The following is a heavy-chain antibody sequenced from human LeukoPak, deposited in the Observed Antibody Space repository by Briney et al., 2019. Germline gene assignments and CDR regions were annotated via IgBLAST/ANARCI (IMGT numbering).Heavy chain of an antibody. CDR2: ISYDGSNK. CDR1: GFTFSSYG. CDR3: AKDRIRMVRGVIHYYYYGMDV. Sequence: GGSLRLSCAASGFTFSSYGMHWVRQAPGKGLEWVAVISYDGSNKYYAASVKGRFTISRDNSKNTLYLQMNSLRAEDTAVYYCAKDRIRMVRGVIHYYYYGMDVWGKGTTVTVSS. V-gene: IGHV3-30*18. D-gene: IGHD3-10*01. J-gene: IGHJ6*04.